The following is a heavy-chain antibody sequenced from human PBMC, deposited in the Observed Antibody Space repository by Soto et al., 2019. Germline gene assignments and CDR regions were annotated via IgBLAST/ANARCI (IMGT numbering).Heavy chain of an antibody. D-gene: IGHD1-26*01. CDR3: AKDNAESGPQPPGYYYGMDV. J-gene: IGHJ6*02. V-gene: IGHV3-30*18. CDR2: ISYDGSNK. CDR1: GFSFSDCG. Sequence: GGSLRLACAASGFSFSDCGMHWVRQAPGKGLEWVAVISYDGSNKYYADSVKGRFTISRDNSKNTLYLQMNTLRAEDTALYYCAKDNAESGPQPPGYYYGMDVWGQGTTVTVSS.